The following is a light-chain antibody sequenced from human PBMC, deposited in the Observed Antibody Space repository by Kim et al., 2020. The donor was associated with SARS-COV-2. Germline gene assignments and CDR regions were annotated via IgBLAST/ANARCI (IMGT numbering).Light chain of an antibody. V-gene: IGKV4-1*01. CDR1: QSLSYSAKNKNY. CDR3: QQYYSSPQT. J-gene: IGKJ1*01. Sequence: DIVLTQSPDSLAVSLGERATINCKSSQSLSYSAKNKNYLAWYQQKPGQPPKLLIYWASTRESGVPERFSGSGSGTDFTLTISSLQAEDVAIYFCQQYYSSPQTFGQGTEVESK. CDR2: WAS.